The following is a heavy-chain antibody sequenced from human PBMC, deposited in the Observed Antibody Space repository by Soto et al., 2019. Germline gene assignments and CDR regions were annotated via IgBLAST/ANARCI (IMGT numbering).Heavy chain of an antibody. CDR1: VFSFDDYT. CDR2: LSWNSGFS. D-gene: IGHD2-2*01. J-gene: IGHJ3*02. Sequence: XRSLRLSCGGSVFSFDDYTMHCVRQSPGKCPEWVASLSWNSGFSGYADSVKGRFTISRDNAQSSVHLQMNNLRTEDTALYYCAKGRGTIVLTDAYDIWGQGTIVT. CDR3: AKGRGTIVLTDAYDI. V-gene: IGHV3-9*01.